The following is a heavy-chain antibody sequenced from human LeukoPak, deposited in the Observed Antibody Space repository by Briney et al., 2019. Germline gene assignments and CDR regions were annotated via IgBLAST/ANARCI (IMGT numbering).Heavy chain of an antibody. Sequence: ASVKVSCKASGYTFTSYGISWVRQAPGQGLEWMGWISAYNGNTNYAQKLQGSVTMTTDTSTSTAYMELRSLRSDDTAVYYCARVDPYYYYMDVWGKGTTVTVSS. CDR2: ISAYNGNT. V-gene: IGHV1-18*01. CDR1: GYTFTSYG. J-gene: IGHJ6*03. D-gene: IGHD3/OR15-3a*01. CDR3: ARVDPYYYYMDV.